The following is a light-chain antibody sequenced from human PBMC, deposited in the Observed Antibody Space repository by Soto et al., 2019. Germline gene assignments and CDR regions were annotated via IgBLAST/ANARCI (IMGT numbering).Light chain of an antibody. J-gene: IGKJ2*01. V-gene: IGKV1-5*01. CDR2: GAS. CDR1: QSISYW. Sequence: DIQVTQSPSTLSASVGDSVTITCRASQSISYWLAWYQQKPGKAPRLLIYGASSLQSGVPSRFSGSGSETEFTLTINSLQPDDFATYYCQQYDGHFGQGTKLEVK. CDR3: QQYDGH.